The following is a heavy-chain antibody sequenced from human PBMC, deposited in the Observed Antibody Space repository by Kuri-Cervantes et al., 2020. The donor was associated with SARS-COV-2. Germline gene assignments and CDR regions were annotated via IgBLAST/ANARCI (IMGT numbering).Heavy chain of an antibody. CDR3: ARDRIAAARGRATAPPADY. CDR1: EFTFSSYS. J-gene: IGHJ4*02. V-gene: IGHV3-48*01. CDR2: ISGSGGSI. D-gene: IGHD6-13*01. Sequence: GESLKISYAASEFTFSSYSMNGVRQAPGKVLEWVSAISGSGGSIYYADSVKGRFTISRDNAKNSLYLQMNSLRAEDTAVYYCARDRIAAARGRATAPPADYWGQGTLVTVSS.